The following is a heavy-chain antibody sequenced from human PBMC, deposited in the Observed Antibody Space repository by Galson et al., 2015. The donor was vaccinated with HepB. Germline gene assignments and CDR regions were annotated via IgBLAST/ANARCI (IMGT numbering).Heavy chain of an antibody. Sequence: SVKVSCKASGYTFTSYDISWVRQAPGQGLEWMGWISAYNGNTNYAQKLQGRVTMTTDTSTSTAYMELRSLRSDDTAVYYCARAEDSGWYSKYYYGMDVWGQGTTVTVSS. CDR2: ISAYNGNT. J-gene: IGHJ6*02. CDR1: GYTFTSYD. CDR3: ARAEDSGWYSKYYYGMDV. D-gene: IGHD6-19*01. V-gene: IGHV1-18*04.